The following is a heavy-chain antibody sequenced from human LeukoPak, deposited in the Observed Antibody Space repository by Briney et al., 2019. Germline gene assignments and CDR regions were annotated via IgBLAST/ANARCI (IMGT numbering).Heavy chain of an antibody. Sequence: SETLSLTCAVYGGSFSGYYWSWIRQPPGKGLEWIGEINHSGSTNYNPSLKSRVTISVDTSKNQFSLKLSSVTAAYTAFYYCSGGGGYWGQGTLVTVSS. CDR1: GGSFSGYY. J-gene: IGHJ4*02. CDR2: INHSGST. V-gene: IGHV4-34*01. D-gene: IGHD1-26*01. CDR3: SGGGGY.